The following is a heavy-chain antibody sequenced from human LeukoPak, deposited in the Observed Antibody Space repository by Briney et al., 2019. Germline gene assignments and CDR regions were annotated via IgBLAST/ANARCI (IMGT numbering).Heavy chain of an antibody. V-gene: IGHV3-30*18. D-gene: IGHD3-22*01. J-gene: IGHJ6*02. CDR3: AKGPYYYDSSALGDGMDV. Sequence: GGSLRLPCAASGFTFSSYGMHWVRQAPGKGLEWVAVISYDGSNKYYADSVKGRFTISRDNSKNTLYLQMNSLRAEDTAVYYCAKGPYYYDSSALGDGMDVWGQGTTVTVSS. CDR2: ISYDGSNK. CDR1: GFTFSSYG.